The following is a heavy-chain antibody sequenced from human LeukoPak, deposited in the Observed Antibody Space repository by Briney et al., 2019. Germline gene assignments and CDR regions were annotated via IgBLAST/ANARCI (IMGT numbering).Heavy chain of an antibody. CDR2: IYYSGST. Sequence: SSETLSLTCTVSGDSISSYYWSWIRQPPGKGLEWIGYIYYSGSTHYNPSLKSRVTISVDTSKNQFSLKLSSVTAADTAVYYCARTEESGYSYRYFGYYYYMDVWGKGTTVTVSS. V-gene: IGHV4-59*01. CDR3: ARTEESGYSYRYFGYYYYMDV. CDR1: GDSISSYY. J-gene: IGHJ6*03. D-gene: IGHD5-18*01.